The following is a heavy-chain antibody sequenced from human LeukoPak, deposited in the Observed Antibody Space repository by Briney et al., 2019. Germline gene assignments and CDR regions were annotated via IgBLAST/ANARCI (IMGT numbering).Heavy chain of an antibody. CDR2: MNPNSGNT. CDR3: ARETVAVGGRDDY. Sequence: ASVKVSCKASGYTFTGYYMHWVRQAPGQGLEWMGWMNPNSGNTGYAQKFQGRVTMTRNTSISTAYMELSSLRSEDTAVYYCARETVAVGGRDDYWGQGTLVTVSS. D-gene: IGHD6-19*01. CDR1: GYTFTGYY. V-gene: IGHV1-8*02. J-gene: IGHJ4*02.